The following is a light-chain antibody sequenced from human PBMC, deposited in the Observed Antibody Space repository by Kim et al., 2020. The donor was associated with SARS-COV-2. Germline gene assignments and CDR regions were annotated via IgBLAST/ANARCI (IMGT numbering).Light chain of an antibody. CDR3: QQYSHWPWT. Sequence: VSPGERAPLSRRASQSIGNNLAWFQKKPGQAASLLIYGASTRATGIPARFSGSGSGTEFSLTISSLQSEDFAVYYCQQYSHWPWTFGQGTKVDIK. CDR1: QSIGNN. V-gene: IGKV3-15*01. J-gene: IGKJ1*01. CDR2: GAS.